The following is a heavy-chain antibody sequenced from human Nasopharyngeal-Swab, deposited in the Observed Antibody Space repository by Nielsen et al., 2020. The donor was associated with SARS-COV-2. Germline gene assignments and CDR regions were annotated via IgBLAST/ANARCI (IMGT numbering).Heavy chain of an antibody. Sequence: VCQAPGKGLEWVAVISYDGSNKYYADSVKGRFTISRDNSKNTLYLQMNSLRAEDTAVYYCAKVHRIAAGAFDIWGQGTMVTVSS. CDR2: ISYDGSNK. V-gene: IGHV3-30*18. J-gene: IGHJ3*02. D-gene: IGHD6-13*01. CDR3: AKVHRIAAGAFDI.